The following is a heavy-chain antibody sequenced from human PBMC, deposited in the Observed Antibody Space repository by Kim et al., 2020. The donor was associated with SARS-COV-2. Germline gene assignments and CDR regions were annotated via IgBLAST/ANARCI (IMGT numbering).Heavy chain of an antibody. V-gene: IGHV3-15*01. CDR3: TIDRGQWHGVLNRYYYGMDV. J-gene: IGHJ6*02. Sequence: RFTISRDDSKNTLYLQMNSLKTEDTAVYYCTIDRGQWHGVLNRYYYGMDVWGQGTTVTVSS. D-gene: IGHD6-19*01.